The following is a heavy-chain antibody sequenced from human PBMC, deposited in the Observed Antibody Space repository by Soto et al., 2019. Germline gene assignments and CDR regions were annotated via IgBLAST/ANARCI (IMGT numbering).Heavy chain of an antibody. V-gene: IGHV3-7*01. CDR2: IKEDGSRK. Sequence: EVQLVESGGVLVKPGGSLRLSCAAACFIFSDYWMAWVRQAPGKGLEWVANIKEDGSRKYYMESAKGRITISRDNAKNSLFLQMNSLRVEDTAVYYCVSFEAIGSWGKGTMVTVSS. CDR3: VSFEAIGS. CDR1: CFIFSDYW. J-gene: IGHJ4*02.